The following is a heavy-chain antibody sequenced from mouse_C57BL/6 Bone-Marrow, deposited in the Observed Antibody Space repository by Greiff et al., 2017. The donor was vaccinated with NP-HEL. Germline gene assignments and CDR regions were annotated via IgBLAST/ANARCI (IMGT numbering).Heavy chain of an antibody. CDR2: IYPGDGDT. CDR1: GYAFSSSW. CDR3: ARGGNYKGANWYFDV. J-gene: IGHJ1*03. V-gene: IGHV1-82*01. Sequence: QVQLQQSGPELVKPGASVKISCKASGYAFSSSWMNWVKQRPGKGLEWIGRIYPGDGDTNYNGKFKGKATLTADKSSSTAYMQLSSLTSEDSAVYFCARGGNYKGANWYFDVWGTGTTVTVSS. D-gene: IGHD2-1*01.